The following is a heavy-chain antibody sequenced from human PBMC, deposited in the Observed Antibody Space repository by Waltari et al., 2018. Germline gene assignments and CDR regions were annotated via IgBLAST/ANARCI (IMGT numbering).Heavy chain of an antibody. V-gene: IGHV3-30*02. CDR1: GFTFNKYA. Sequence: QVQLVESGGGVVQPGGSLRLSCAASGFTFNKYAMHWVRQAPGKGLEWAAFIPYDGSDKYYADSVKGRFTISRDNSKSTLDLQMNSLRPEDTAVYYCAKSLEGLDYWGQGTLVTVSS. CDR2: IPYDGSDK. CDR3: AKSLEGLDY. J-gene: IGHJ4*02. D-gene: IGHD3-3*01.